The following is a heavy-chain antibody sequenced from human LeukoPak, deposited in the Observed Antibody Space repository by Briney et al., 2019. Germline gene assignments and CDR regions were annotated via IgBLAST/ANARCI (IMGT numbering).Heavy chain of an antibody. CDR1: GGSISSGVYY. J-gene: IGHJ5*02. D-gene: IGHD3-22*01. CDR3: ARRVTMIVVAPPLVWFDP. CDR2: IYYSGST. V-gene: IGHV4-31*03. Sequence: SETLSLTCTVSGGSISSGVYYWSWIRQHPGKGLEWIGYIYYSGSTYYNPSLKSRVTISVDTSKNQFSLKLSSVTAADTAVYYCARRVTMIVVAPPLVWFDPWGQGTLVTVSS.